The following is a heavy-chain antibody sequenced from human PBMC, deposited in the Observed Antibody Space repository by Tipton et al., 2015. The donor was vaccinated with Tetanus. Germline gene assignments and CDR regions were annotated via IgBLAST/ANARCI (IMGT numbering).Heavy chain of an antibody. Sequence: SLRLSCAASGFTFRKYAMSWARQAPGKGLEWVAGFSGSVDSTTYADSVKGRFTISRDPSENTLCLQMDSLRAEDTALYYCAKWTKYGDYDLGISFIDQWGQGTLVTVSS. CDR2: FSGSVDST. CDR3: AKWTKYGDYDLGISFIDQ. V-gene: IGHV3-23*01. CDR1: GFTFRKYA. D-gene: IGHD4-17*01. J-gene: IGHJ4*02.